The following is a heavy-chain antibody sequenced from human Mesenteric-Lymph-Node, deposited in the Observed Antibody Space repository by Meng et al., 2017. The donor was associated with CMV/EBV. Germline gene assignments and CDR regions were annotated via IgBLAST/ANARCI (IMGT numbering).Heavy chain of an antibody. CDR3: ARSRSSSWYAMD. V-gene: IGHV4-34*01. CDR2: INHSGST. D-gene: IGHD6-13*01. CDR1: GGSVSGYY. J-gene: IGHJ4*02. Sequence: LTCAGYGGSVSGYYWSWLRQPPGKGLEWIGEINHSGSTNYNPSLKSRVTISVDTSKNQFSLKLSSVTAADTAVYYCARSRSSSWYAMDWGQGTLVTVSS.